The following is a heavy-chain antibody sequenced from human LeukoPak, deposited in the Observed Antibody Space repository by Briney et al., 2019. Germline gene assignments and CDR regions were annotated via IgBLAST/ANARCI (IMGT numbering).Heavy chain of an antibody. J-gene: IGHJ3*02. V-gene: IGHV3-74*01. CDR2: INGDGSSI. D-gene: IGHD5-18*01. Sequence: GGSLRLSCAASGLTFRNYWMHWVRQAPGKGLEWVSRINGDGSSITSVDSVKGRFTIPRDNAKNTLHLQMNSLRVEDTAVYYCARGTERLPRSAFDIWGQGTLVTVSS. CDR1: GLTFRNYW. CDR3: ARGTERLPRSAFDI.